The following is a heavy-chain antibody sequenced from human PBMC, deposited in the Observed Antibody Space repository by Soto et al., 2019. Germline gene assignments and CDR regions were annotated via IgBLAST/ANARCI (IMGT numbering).Heavy chain of an antibody. CDR2: IYYSGST. Sequence: QVQLQESGPGLVKPSETLSLTCTVSGGSISSYYWSWIRQPPGKGLEWIGYIYYSGSTNYNPSLETRVTLSVATTKNRFSLKLSSVTAADTAVYYCARVRGLGYCSSTSSDWGEYYDGMDVWGQGTTVTVSS. J-gene: IGHJ6*02. CDR3: ARVRGLGYCSSTSSDWGEYYDGMDV. V-gene: IGHV4-59*01. D-gene: IGHD2-2*01. CDR1: GGSISSYY.